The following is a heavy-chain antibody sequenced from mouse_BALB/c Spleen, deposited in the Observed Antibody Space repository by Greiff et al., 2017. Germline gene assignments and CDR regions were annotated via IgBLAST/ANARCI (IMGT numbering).Heavy chain of an antibody. V-gene: IGHV1-69*02. CDR1: GYTFTSYW. D-gene: IGHD3-3*01. J-gene: IGHJ4*01. Sequence: QVHVKQPGAELVRPGASVKLSCKASGYTFTSYWINWVKQRPGQGLEWIGNIYPSDSYTNYNQKFKDKATLTVDKSSSTAYMQLSSPTSEDSAVYYCTRGGREAMDYWGQGTSVTVSS. CDR3: TRGGREAMDY. CDR2: IYPSDSYT.